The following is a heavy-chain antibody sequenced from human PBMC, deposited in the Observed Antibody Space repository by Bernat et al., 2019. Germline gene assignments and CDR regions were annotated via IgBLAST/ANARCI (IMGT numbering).Heavy chain of an antibody. D-gene: IGHD2-2*01. CDR3: ASRYCSSTSCHYYYYMDV. CDR1: GYTFTSYA. V-gene: IGHV1-3*01. J-gene: IGHJ6*03. Sequence: QVQLVQSGAEVKKPGASVKVSCKASGYTFTSYAMHWVRQAPGQRLEWMGWINAGNGNTKYSQKFQGRVTITSDTSASTAYMELSSLRSEDTAVYYCASRYCSSTSCHYYYYMDVWGKGTTVTVSS. CDR2: INAGNGNT.